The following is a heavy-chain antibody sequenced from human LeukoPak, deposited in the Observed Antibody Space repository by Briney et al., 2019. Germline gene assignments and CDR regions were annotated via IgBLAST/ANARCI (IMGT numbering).Heavy chain of an antibody. Sequence: GGSLRLSCAASGFTFSNYAMSWVRQAPGKGLEWVSGISGSADNTYYADSVKGRVRIFRDNSKNTLYLQMNSLRAEDTAVYYCAKGGYFDWYLDYWGQGTLVTVSS. CDR2: ISGSADNT. V-gene: IGHV3-23*01. CDR1: GFTFSNYA. J-gene: IGHJ4*02. D-gene: IGHD3-9*01. CDR3: AKGGYFDWYLDY.